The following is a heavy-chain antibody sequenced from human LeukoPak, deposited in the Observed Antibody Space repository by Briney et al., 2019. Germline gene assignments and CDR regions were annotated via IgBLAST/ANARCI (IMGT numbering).Heavy chain of an antibody. J-gene: IGHJ4*02. Sequence: GGSLRLSCAASGFTFSSYGMHWVRQAPGNGLEWVAVIWYDGSNKYYADSVKGRFTISRDNSKNTLYLQMNSLRAEDTAVYYCARDPTNYHGSSGYYPFFDYWGQGTLVTVSS. CDR3: ARDPTNYHGSSGYYPFFDY. D-gene: IGHD3-22*01. V-gene: IGHV3-33*01. CDR2: IWYDGSNK. CDR1: GFTFSSYG.